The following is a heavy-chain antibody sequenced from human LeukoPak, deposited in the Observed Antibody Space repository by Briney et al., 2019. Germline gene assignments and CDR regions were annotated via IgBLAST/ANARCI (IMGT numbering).Heavy chain of an antibody. D-gene: IGHD6-6*01. V-gene: IGHV1-18*01. CDR2: ISAYNGNT. J-gene: IGHJ6*02. CDR1: GYTFTSYG. CDR3: ARDGSSSSSVYYYYGMDV. Sequence: ASVKVPCKASGYTFTSYGISWVRQAPGQGLEWMGWISAYNGNTNYAQKLQGRVTMTTDTSTSTAYMELRSLRSDDTAVYYCARDGSSSSSVYYYYGMDVWGQGTTVTVSS.